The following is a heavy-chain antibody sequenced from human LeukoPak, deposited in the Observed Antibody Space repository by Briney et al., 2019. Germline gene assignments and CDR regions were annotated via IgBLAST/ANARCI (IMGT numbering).Heavy chain of an antibody. D-gene: IGHD3-22*01. CDR1: GFTFSSYG. V-gene: IGHV3-33*01. J-gene: IGHJ3*02. CDR3: ARDGTYYYDSSGYDGAFDI. Sequence: PGGSLRLSCAASGFTFSSYGMHWVRQAPGKGLEWVAVIWYDGSNKYYADSVKGRFTISRDNSKNTLYLQMNSLRAEDTAVYYCARDGTYYYDSSGYDGAFDIWGQGTMATVSS. CDR2: IWYDGSNK.